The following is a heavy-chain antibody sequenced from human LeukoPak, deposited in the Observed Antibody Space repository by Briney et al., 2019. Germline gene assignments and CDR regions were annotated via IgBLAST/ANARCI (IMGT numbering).Heavy chain of an antibody. Sequence: KSSETLSLTCIVSGGSISSGIYYWGWIRQPPGKGLEWIGSIFYSGSTYYNPSLKSRVTISVDTSKNQLSLKLRSVTAADTAVYYCAKEVLGPWGQGTLVTVSS. J-gene: IGHJ5*02. CDR2: IFYSGST. CDR1: GGSISSGIYY. V-gene: IGHV4-39*07. D-gene: IGHD7-27*01. CDR3: AKEVLGP.